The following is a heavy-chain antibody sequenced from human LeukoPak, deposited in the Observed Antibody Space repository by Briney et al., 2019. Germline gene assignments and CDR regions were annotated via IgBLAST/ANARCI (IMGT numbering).Heavy chain of an antibody. CDR3: ASYYDSSGYGD. CDR2: IIPIFGTA. J-gene: IGHJ4*02. CDR1: GGTFSSYA. Sequence: SVKVSRKASGGTFSSYAISWVRQAPGQGLEWMGRIIPIFGTANYAQKFQGRVTITTDESTSTAYMELSSLRSEDTAVYYCASYYDSSGYGDWGQGTLVTVSS. V-gene: IGHV1-69*05. D-gene: IGHD3-22*01.